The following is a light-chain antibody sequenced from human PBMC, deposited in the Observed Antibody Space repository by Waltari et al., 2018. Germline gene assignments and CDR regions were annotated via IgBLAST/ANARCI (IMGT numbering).Light chain of an antibody. Sequence: DTLMTQAPYSLAVSLGERAPSNRNSSPSVLYSSNYKNYLAWYQQKPGQPPKLLIYWASTRESGVPDRFSGSGSGTDFTLTISSLQAEDVAVYYCQQYYSTPLTFGGGTKVEIK. CDR1: PSVLYSSNYKNY. CDR3: QQYYSTPLT. J-gene: IGKJ4*01. V-gene: IGKV4-1*01. CDR2: WAS.